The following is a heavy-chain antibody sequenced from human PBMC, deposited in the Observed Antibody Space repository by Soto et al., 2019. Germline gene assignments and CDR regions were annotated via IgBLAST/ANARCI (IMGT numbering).Heavy chain of an antibody. Sequence: SETLSLTCTVSGGSISSYYWSWIRQPPGQGLEWIGYIYYLGSTNYNPSLKSRVTISVDTSKDQFSLKLTSVTAADTAVYYCARHSAGRTWFDPWGPGTLVTVSS. CDR3: ARHSAGRTWFDP. D-gene: IGHD3-10*01. V-gene: IGHV4-59*08. J-gene: IGHJ5*02. CDR2: IYYLGST. CDR1: GGSISSYY.